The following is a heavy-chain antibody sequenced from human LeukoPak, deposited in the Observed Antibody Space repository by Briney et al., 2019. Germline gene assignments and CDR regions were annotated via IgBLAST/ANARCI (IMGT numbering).Heavy chain of an antibody. CDR1: GFPFSTQS. J-gene: IGHJ4*02. CDR2: IMSSGSVI. D-gene: IGHD3-22*01. Sequence: PGGSLRLSCVASGFPFSTQSMNWVRQAPGKGLEWVSYIMSSGSVIKYADSVKGRFTISRDNAKNSLYLQMTSLRAEDTAVYYCAKDSRGWHRPVDCWGQGTLVTVSS. V-gene: IGHV3-48*01. CDR3: AKDSRGWHRPVDC.